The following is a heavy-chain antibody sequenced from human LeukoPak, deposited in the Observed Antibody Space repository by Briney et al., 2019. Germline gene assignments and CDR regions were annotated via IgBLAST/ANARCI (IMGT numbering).Heavy chain of an antibody. CDR3: ARAGDVAAAGNWFDP. J-gene: IGHJ5*02. CDR1: GYTFTSYY. V-gene: IGHV1-46*01. D-gene: IGHD6-13*01. Sequence: ASVKVSCKASGYTFTSYYMHWVRQAPGQGLEWMGIINPSGGSTSYARKFQGRVTMTRDTSTSTVYMELSSLRSEDTAVYNCARAGDVAAAGNWFDPWGQGTLVTVSS. CDR2: INPSGGST.